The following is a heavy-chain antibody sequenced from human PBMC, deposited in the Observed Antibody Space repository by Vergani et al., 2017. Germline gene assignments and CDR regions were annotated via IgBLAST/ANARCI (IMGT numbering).Heavy chain of an antibody. J-gene: IGHJ4*02. CDR1: GDSVISTDYH. CDR3: ESKRCACRAAYCHSYDF. D-gene: IGHD2-15*01. V-gene: IGHV4-39*01. Sequence: QVQLQESGPGLVKPSETLSLTCTVSGDSVISTDYHWGWIRQPPGKGLEWIGSMYYSGSTSYNPSLESRITISFETPKNQFSLRLTSVTAADTAVYYCESKRCACRAAYCHSYDFWGPGTLVGVSS. CDR2: MYYSGST.